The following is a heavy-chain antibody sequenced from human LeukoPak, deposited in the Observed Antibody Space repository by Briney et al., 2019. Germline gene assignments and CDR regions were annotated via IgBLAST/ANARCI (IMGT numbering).Heavy chain of an antibody. V-gene: IGHV4-59*01. J-gene: IGHJ4*02. D-gene: IGHD6-13*01. CDR1: GGSNSSYY. CDR3: AREWGIAAAGMYYFDY. CDR2: IYYSGST. Sequence: SETLSLTCTVSGGSNSSYYWSWIRQPPGKGLEWIGYIYYSGSTNYNPSLKSRVTISVDTSKNQFSLKLSSVTAADTAVYYCAREWGIAAAGMYYFDYWGQGTLVTVSS.